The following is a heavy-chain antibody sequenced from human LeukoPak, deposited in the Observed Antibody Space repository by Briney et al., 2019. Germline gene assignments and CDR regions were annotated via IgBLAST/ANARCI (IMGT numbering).Heavy chain of an antibody. Sequence: GGSLRLSCATSGFTFNEHYLGWVRQAPGKGLEWVGRTKNRANSYTTEYAASVKGRFTISRDDSKNSLRLQMNSLKTEDTAIYYCVTSIISPSNYWGLGTLVTVSS. J-gene: IGHJ4*02. D-gene: IGHD3-10*01. CDR1: GFTFNEHY. V-gene: IGHV3-72*01. CDR3: VTSIISPSNY. CDR2: TKNRANSYTT.